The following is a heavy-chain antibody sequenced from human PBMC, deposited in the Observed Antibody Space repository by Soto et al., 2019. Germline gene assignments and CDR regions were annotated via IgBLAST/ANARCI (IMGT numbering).Heavy chain of an antibody. CDR1: GFTFSSYG. CDR3: ASARAYSSSWYVDY. J-gene: IGHJ4*02. Sequence: QVQLVESGGGVVQPGRSLRLSCAASGFTFSSYGMHWVRQAPGQGLEWVAIIWYDGSNKYYADSVMGRFTISRDNSKNTLYLQMNSLSAEDTAVYYCASARAYSSSWYVDYWGQGTLVTVSS. V-gene: IGHV3-33*01. CDR2: IWYDGSNK. D-gene: IGHD6-13*01.